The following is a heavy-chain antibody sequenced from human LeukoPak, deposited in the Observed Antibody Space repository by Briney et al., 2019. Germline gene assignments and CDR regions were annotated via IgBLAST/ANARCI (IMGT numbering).Heavy chain of an antibody. CDR3: AKDRRDGYFDY. J-gene: IGHJ4*02. V-gene: IGHV3-23*01. D-gene: IGHD5-24*01. Sequence: PGRSLRLSCAASGFSFSDYYMSWIRQAPGEGLEWVSAISGSGGSTYYADSVKGRFTISRDNSKNTLYLQMNSLRAEDTAVYYCAKDRRDGYFDYWGQGTLVTVSS. CDR1: GFSFSDYY. CDR2: ISGSGGST.